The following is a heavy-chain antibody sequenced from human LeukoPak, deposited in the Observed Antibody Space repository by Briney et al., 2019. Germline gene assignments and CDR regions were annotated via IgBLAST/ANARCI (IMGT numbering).Heavy chain of an antibody. CDR1: GGSISSYY. CDR3: ARQDGSGKFDY. CDR2: IYYSGST. V-gene: IGHV4-59*01. D-gene: IGHD3-10*01. J-gene: IGHJ4*02. Sequence: PSETLSLTCTLSGGSISSYYWSWIRQPPGKGLEWIGYIYYSGSTNYNPSLKSRVTISVDTSKNQFSLKLSSVTAADTAVYYCARQDGSGKFDYWGQGTLVTVSS.